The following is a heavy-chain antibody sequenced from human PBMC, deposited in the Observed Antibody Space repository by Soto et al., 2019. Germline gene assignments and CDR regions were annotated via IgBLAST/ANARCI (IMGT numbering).Heavy chain of an antibody. J-gene: IGHJ4*02. CDR3: ARPGLDSSGTSFYYFDY. V-gene: IGHV3-30-3*01. Sequence: PVGSLRLSCAASGFTFSSYAMHWVRQAPGKGLEWVAVISYDGSNKYYADSVKGRFTISRDNSKNTLYLQMNSLRAEDTAVYYCARPGLDSSGTSFYYFDYWGQGTLVTVSS. CDR1: GFTFSSYA. CDR2: ISYDGSNK. D-gene: IGHD3-22*01.